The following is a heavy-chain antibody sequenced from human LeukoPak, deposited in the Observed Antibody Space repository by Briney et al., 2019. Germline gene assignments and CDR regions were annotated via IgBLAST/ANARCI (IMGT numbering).Heavy chain of an antibody. CDR3: ARGRGLRLPFRYYYYMDV. Sequence: PSETLSLTCTVSGGSISNYYWSWIRQPPGKGLEWIGYIYYSGSTNYNPSLKSRVTISVDTSKNQFSLKLSSVTAADTAVYYCARGRGLRLPFRYYYYMDVWGKGTTVTVSS. CDR2: IYYSGST. J-gene: IGHJ6*03. V-gene: IGHV4-59*01. CDR1: GGSISNYY. D-gene: IGHD5-12*01.